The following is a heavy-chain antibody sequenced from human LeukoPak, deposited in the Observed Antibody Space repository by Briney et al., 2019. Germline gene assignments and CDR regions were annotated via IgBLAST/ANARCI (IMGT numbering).Heavy chain of an antibody. CDR3: AREREGMDYYDSSGYYDY. D-gene: IGHD3-22*01. Sequence: GGSLRLSCAASGFSFSTYSMNWVRQAPGKGLEWVSYISSSSSTIYYADSVKGRFTISRDNAKNSLYLQMNSLRVEDTAVYYCAREREGMDYYDSSGYYDYWGQGTLVTVSS. J-gene: IGHJ4*02. CDR2: ISSSSSTI. V-gene: IGHV3-48*01. CDR1: GFSFSTYS.